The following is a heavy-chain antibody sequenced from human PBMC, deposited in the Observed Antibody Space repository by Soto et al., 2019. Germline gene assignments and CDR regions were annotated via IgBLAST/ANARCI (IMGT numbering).Heavy chain of an antibody. J-gene: IGHJ6*02. V-gene: IGHV3-23*01. CDR1: GFTFSTYV. Sequence: PGGFLRLSCAASGFTFSTYVMSWVRRAPGKGLEWVSAISTSGGSTFYADSVKGRFTISRDNSKNTLYLQMSSLRADDTAIYYCAKLDYGSVLWGQGTTVTVSS. D-gene: IGHD3-10*01. CDR2: ISTSGGST. CDR3: AKLDYGSVL.